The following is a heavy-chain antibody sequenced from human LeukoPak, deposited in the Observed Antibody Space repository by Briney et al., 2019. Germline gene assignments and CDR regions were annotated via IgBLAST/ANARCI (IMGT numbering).Heavy chain of an antibody. J-gene: IGHJ3*02. CDR3: AKSLLTTASGTGRAFDI. V-gene: IGHV3-30-3*01. D-gene: IGHD1-26*01. Sequence: PGGSLRLSCAASGFTFSSYAMHWVRQAPGKELEWVAVISYDGSNKYYADSVKGRFTISRDNSENTLYLQMNSLRAEDTAEYYCAKSLLTTASGTGRAFDIWGQGTMVTVSA. CDR1: GFTFSSYA. CDR2: ISYDGSNK.